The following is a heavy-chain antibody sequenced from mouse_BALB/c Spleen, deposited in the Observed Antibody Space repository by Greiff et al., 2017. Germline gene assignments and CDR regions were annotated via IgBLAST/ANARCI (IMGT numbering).Heavy chain of an antibody. Sequence: EVKLVESGPGLVKPSQSLSLTCTVTGYSITSDYAWNWIRQFPGNKLEWMGYISYSGSTSYNPSLKSRISITRDTSKNQFFLQLNSVTTEDTATYYCARQDGYYVYFDYWGQGTTLTVSS. V-gene: IGHV3-2*02. J-gene: IGHJ2*01. CDR3: ARQDGYYVYFDY. CDR2: ISYSGST. D-gene: IGHD2-3*01. CDR1: GYSITSDYA.